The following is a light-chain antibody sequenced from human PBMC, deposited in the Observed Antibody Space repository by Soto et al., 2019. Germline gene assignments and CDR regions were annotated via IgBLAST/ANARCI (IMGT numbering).Light chain of an antibody. CDR2: AAS. CDR3: QKYNSAPCT. J-gene: IGKJ1*01. CDR1: QGISNY. V-gene: IGKV1-27*01. Sequence: DIQMTQSPSSLSASVGDRVTITCRARQGISNYLAWYQQKPGKVPKLLIYAASTLQSGVPSRFSGSGSGTDFTLTISSLQTEDVATYYCQKYNSAPCTFGQGTKVYIK.